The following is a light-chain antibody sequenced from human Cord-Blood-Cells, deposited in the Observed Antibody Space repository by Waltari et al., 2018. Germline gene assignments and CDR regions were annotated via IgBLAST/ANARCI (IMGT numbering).Light chain of an antibody. V-gene: IGLV2-11*01. CDR2: DVS. CDR3: CSYAGSYTFDVV. Sequence: QSALTHPRPVSGAPGPPLPLSRTGTSSHVGGYNYASWSQQHPGKAPKLMMYDVSKRPSGVPDRFSGSKSGNTASLTISGLQAEDEADYYCCSYAGSYTFDVVFGGGTKLTVL. J-gene: IGLJ2*01. CDR1: SSHVGGYNY.